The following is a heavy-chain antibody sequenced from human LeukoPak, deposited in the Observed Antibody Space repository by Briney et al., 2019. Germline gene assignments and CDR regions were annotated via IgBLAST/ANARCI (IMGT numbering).Heavy chain of an antibody. J-gene: IGHJ5*02. V-gene: IGHV4-39*01. CDR3: ARQGRNYRDYGSFPYVWFDP. Sequence: PSETLSLTCTVSGGSISSSNYNWGWIRQPPGKGLDWIGSIYYSGSTYYNPSLKTRVTISVDTSKNQFSLKLSSVTAADTAVYYCARQGRNYRDYGSFPYVWFDPWGQGALVTVSS. CDR2: IYYSGST. D-gene: IGHD3-16*01. CDR1: GGSISSSNYN.